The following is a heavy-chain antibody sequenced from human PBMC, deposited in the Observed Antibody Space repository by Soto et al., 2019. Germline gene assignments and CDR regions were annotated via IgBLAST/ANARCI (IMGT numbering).Heavy chain of an antibody. CDR2: ISGSGGST. J-gene: IGHJ4*02. D-gene: IGHD3-10*01. V-gene: IGHV3-23*01. CDR1: GFTFSSYA. CDR3: AKDNLWFGEFAIDY. Sequence: AGGSLRLSCAASGFTFSSYAMSWVRQAPGKGLEWVSAISGSGGSTYYADSVKGRFTISRDNSKNTLYLQMNSLRAEDTAVYYCAKDNLWFGEFAIDYWGQGTLVTVSS.